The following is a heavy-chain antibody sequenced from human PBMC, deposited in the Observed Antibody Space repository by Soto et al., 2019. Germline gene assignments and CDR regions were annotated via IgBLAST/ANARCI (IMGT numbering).Heavy chain of an antibody. J-gene: IGHJ4*02. CDR2: IIPMFGTA. V-gene: IGHV1-69*01. CDR1: GATFSSYA. D-gene: IGHD3-22*01. CDR3: ARVGPAHYYDSSGYYSPLDY. Sequence: QVQLVQSGAEVKKPGSSVKVSCKASGATFSSYAINWVRRAPGQGLEWMGGIIPMFGTANYAQKFKGRVTITAGESTSTVYMELSSLRSEDTAVYYCARVGPAHYYDSSGYYSPLDYWGQGTLVTVSS.